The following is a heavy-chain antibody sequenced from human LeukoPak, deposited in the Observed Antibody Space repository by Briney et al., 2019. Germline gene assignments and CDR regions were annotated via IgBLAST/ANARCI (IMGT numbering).Heavy chain of an antibody. CDR1: GGSISSYY. Sequence: SETLSLTCTVSGGSISSYYWSWIRQPPGKGLEWIGYIYYSGSTNYNPSLKSRVTISVDTSKNQFSLKLSSVTAADTAVYYCARHTADFVDYWGQGTLVTVSS. CDR2: IYYSGST. V-gene: IGHV4-59*08. D-gene: IGHD3/OR15-3a*01. J-gene: IGHJ4*02. CDR3: ARHTADFVDY.